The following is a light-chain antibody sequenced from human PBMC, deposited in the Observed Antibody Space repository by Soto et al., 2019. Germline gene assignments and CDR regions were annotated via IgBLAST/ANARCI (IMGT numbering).Light chain of an antibody. Sequence: EIVLTQSPGTLSLSPGERATLSCRASQSVSSSYLAWYQQKPGQAPRLLIYGASSRATGIPDRFSGSGSGTDFTLTISGLQPEDSATYYCQHSYSPPLTFGGGTRVEIK. J-gene: IGKJ4*01. CDR1: QSVSSSY. CDR3: QHSYSPPLT. V-gene: IGKV3-20*01. CDR2: GAS.